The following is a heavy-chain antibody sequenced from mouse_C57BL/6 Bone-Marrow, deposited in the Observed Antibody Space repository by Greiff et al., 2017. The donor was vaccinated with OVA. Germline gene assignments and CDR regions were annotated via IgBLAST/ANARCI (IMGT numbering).Heavy chain of an antibody. CDR2: IRNKANGYTT. D-gene: IGHD1-1*02. J-gene: IGHJ3*01. V-gene: IGHV7-3*01. CDR3: ASWGSFAWFAY. Sequence: DVKLVESGGGLVQPGGSLSLSCAASGFTFTDYYMSWVRQPPGTALEWLGFIRNKANGYTTEYSASVKGRFTISRDNSQSILYLQMNALRAEDSATYYCASWGSFAWFAYWGQGTLVTVSA. CDR1: GFTFTDYY.